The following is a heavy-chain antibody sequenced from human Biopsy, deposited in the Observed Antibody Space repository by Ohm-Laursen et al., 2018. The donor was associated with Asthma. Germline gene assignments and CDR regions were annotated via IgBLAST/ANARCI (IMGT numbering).Heavy chain of an antibody. V-gene: IGHV4-31*03. CDR3: ARERVTAMVTYFDY. CDR1: GGSISSDDYY. D-gene: IGHD5-18*01. CDR2: IYYSGST. J-gene: IGHJ4*02. Sequence: TLSLTCTVSGGSISSDDYYWSWIRQHPGKGLEWIGYIYYSGSTYYNPSLKSRVTISVDTSKNQFSLKLSSVTAADTAVYYCARERVTAMVTYFDYWGQGTLVTVSS.